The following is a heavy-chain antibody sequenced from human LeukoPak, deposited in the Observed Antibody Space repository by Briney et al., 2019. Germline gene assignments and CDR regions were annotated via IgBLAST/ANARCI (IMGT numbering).Heavy chain of an antibody. D-gene: IGHD3-9*01. CDR2: ISGSGGST. Sequence: GGSLRLSCAASGFTFSSYAMSWVRQAPGKGLEWVSAISGSGGSTYYADSVKGRFTISRDNSKNTVSLQMNSLKTEDTAVYYCATRPPPYSDLLNGYLDYWGQGALVAVSS. J-gene: IGHJ4*02. CDR3: ATRPPPYSDLLNGYLDY. CDR1: GFTFSSYA. V-gene: IGHV3-23*01.